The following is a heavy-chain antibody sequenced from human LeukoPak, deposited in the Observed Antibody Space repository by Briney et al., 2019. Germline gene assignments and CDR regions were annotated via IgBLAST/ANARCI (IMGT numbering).Heavy chain of an antibody. CDR3: ARGSRAIVATKFARGRYMDV. V-gene: IGHV3-30*04. D-gene: IGHD5-12*01. J-gene: IGHJ6*03. CDR1: GFTFSNYA. CDR2: ISHDGSNK. Sequence: GGSLRLSCAASGFTFSNYAIHWVRQAPGKGLEWVAVISHDGSNKYYADSVKGRFTISRDDSKNTLYLQMNSLRTEDTAVYYCARGSRAIVATKFARGRYMDVWGKGTTVTVSS.